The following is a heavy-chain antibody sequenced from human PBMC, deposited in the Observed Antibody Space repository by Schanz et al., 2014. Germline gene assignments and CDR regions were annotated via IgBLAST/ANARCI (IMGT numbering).Heavy chain of an antibody. Sequence: QVQLVQSGAEVKKPGSSVKVSCKATGDTFDNFGISWVRQAPGQGPEWIGRFMPFLGITNLAQKFQDRVTMTADKATSTVSMELSGLTSDDTAMYYCARDRWNYEGGIFDIWGQGPMVTVSS. CDR1: GDTFDNFG. CDR3: ARDRWNYEGGIFDI. V-gene: IGHV1-69*04. D-gene: IGHD1-7*01. CDR2: FMPFLGIT. J-gene: IGHJ3*02.